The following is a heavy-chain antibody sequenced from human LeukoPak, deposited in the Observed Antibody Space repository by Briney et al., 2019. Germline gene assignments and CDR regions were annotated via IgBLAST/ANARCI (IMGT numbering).Heavy chain of an antibody. J-gene: IGHJ4*02. Sequence: PGGSLRLSCAASGFTVSSNYMSWVRQAPGKGLEWVSAISGSGGSTYYADSVKGRFTISRDNSKNTLYLQMNSLRAEDTAVYYCAKGGSLDYFDYWGQGTLVTVSS. CDR2: ISGSGGST. V-gene: IGHV3-23*01. D-gene: IGHD1-26*01. CDR3: AKGGSLDYFDY. CDR1: GFTVSSNY.